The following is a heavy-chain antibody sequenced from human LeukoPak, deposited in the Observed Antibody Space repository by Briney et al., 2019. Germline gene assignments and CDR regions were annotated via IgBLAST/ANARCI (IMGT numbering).Heavy chain of an antibody. CDR1: GGTFSSYA. CDR3: AKDTELGVSGLVDY. J-gene: IGHJ4*02. V-gene: IGHV1-69*13. CDR2: IIPIFGTA. D-gene: IGHD2-8*02. Sequence: SVTVSCKASGGTFSSYAISWVRQAPGQGLEWMGGIIPIFGTANYAQKFQGRVTITADESTSTAYMELSSLRSEDTAVYYCAKDTELGVSGLVDYWGQGTLVTVSS.